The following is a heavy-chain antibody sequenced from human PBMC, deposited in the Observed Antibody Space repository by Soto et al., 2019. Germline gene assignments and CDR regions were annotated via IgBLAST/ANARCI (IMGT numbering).Heavy chain of an antibody. V-gene: IGHV1-46*01. J-gene: IGHJ5*01. CDR1: ESTFTDYY. CDR2: INPSGGST. D-gene: IGHD6-13*01. CDR3: ATAAYSTSWYDF. Sequence: ASVTVSCKSSESTFTDYYIHWVRQAPGQGLEWMGLINPSGGSTSYAQKFQGRVTMTRDTSTSTVYMELSSLRSEDTAVYYCATAAYSTSWYDFWGQGTLVTVSS.